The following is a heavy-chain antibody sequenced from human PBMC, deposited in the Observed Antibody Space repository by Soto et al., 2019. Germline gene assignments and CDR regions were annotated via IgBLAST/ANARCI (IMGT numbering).Heavy chain of an antibody. CDR1: GGTFSSYA. J-gene: IGHJ4*02. D-gene: IGHD3-22*01. V-gene: IGHV1-69*13. Sequence: SVKVSCKXSGGTFSSYAISWVRQAPGQGLEWMGGIIPIFGTANYAQKFQGRVTITADESTSTAYMELSSLRSEDTAVYYCARGPYYYDSSGYYYEFDYWGQGTLVTVSS. CDR2: IIPIFGTA. CDR3: ARGPYYYDSSGYYYEFDY.